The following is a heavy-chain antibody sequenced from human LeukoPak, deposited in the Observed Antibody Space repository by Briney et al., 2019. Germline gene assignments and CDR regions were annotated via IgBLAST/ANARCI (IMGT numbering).Heavy chain of an antibody. Sequence: PSQTLSLTCTVSGGSISSGSYYWSWIRQPAGKGLEWIGRFYTSGSTNYNPSLKSRVTISVDTSKNQFSLKLSSVTAADTAVYYCARGRDGYNFLNRGEYYYFDYWGQGTLVTVSS. CDR3: ARGRDGYNFLNRGEYYYFDY. D-gene: IGHD5-24*01. V-gene: IGHV4-61*02. CDR2: FYTSGST. CDR1: GGSISSGSYY. J-gene: IGHJ4*02.